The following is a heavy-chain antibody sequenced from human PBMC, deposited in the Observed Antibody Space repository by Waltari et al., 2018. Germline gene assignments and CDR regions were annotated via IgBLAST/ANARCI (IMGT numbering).Heavy chain of an antibody. D-gene: IGHD3-9*01. CDR2: ISYDGNNI. Sequence: QVQLVESGGGVVQPGRSLRLSCAASGFTFSDYGMHWVRQAPGKGLEWWALISYDGNNIYYAGSVKGRFTISRDNSKNTLYLQMNSLRAEDTAVYYCAKVPVRYGPGDGAFHFWGQGTLVTVSS. CDR3: AKVPVRYGPGDGAFHF. CDR1: GFTFSDYG. J-gene: IGHJ4*02. V-gene: IGHV3-30*18.